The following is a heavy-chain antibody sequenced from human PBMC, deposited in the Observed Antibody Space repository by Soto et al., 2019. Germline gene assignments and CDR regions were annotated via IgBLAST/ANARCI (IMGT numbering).Heavy chain of an antibody. CDR1: GFTFSSYG. Sequence: QVQLVESGGGVVQPGRSLRLSCAASGFTFSSYGMHWVRQAPGKGLEWVAVISYDGSYKYYADSVKGRFTISRDNSKNTVYLQMNSLRAEDTAVNYCVSDPGIAVAGSRRGYWGQGTLVTVSS. D-gene: IGHD6-19*01. V-gene: IGHV3-30*03. J-gene: IGHJ4*02. CDR2: ISYDGSYK. CDR3: VSDPGIAVAGSRRGY.